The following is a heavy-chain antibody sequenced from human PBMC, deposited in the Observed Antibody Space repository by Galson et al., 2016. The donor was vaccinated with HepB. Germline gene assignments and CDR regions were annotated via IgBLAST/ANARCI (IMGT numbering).Heavy chain of an antibody. CDR2: IYHSGST. V-gene: IGHV4-31*03. D-gene: IGHD4-17*01. CDR3: ARGTVTTNSNFDN. CDR1: GGSISSAGYY. J-gene: IGHJ4*02. Sequence: TLSLTCSVSGGSISSAGYYWSWIRQHPGKGLEWIGYIYHSGSTYYNASLKSRVTISVDSSKNQFSLKLSSVTAADTAVYYCARGTVTTNSNFDNWGQGTLVTVSS.